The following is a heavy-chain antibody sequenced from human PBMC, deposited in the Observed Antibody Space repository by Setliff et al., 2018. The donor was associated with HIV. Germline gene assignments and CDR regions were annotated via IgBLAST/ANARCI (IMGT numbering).Heavy chain of an antibody. CDR2: FDPEDGNT. Sequence: ASVKVSCKVSGYTLTELSRHRVRQAPGKGLEWMGGFDPEDGNTIYAQKFQGRVTMTADTSTDTAYMELSSLRSEDTAVYYCATVSHTNVAAHDAFDIWGQGTMVTVS. CDR3: ATVSHTNVAAHDAFDI. D-gene: IGHD6-19*01. J-gene: IGHJ3*02. CDR1: GYTLTELS. V-gene: IGHV1-24*01.